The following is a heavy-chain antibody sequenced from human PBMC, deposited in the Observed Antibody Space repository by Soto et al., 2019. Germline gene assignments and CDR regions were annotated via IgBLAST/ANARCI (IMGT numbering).Heavy chain of an antibody. D-gene: IGHD6-13*01. CDR1: GFTFSSYW. Sequence: EVQLVESGGGLVQPGGSLRLSCAASGFTFSSYWMSWVRQAPGKGLEWVANIKQDGSEKYYVDSVKGRFTISRDNAXXSLYLQMNSLRAEDTAVYYCARDGSSYYYYYGMDVWGQGTTVTVSS. CDR3: ARDGSSYYYYYGMDV. V-gene: IGHV3-7*04. CDR2: IKQDGSEK. J-gene: IGHJ6*02.